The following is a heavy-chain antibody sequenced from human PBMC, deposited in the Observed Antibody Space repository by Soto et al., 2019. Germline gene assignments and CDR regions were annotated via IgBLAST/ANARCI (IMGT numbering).Heavy chain of an antibody. CDR1: GFIFSTYT. CDR3: ATIPSATFDY. J-gene: IGHJ4*02. V-gene: IGHV3-21*01. D-gene: IGHD5-12*01. Sequence: KAGGSLRLSCAASGFIFSTYTMHWVRQPPGKGLEWVSSISSSSSYIYYADSVKGRFTISRDNAKNSLYLQMNSLRAEDTAVYYCATIPSATFDYWGQGTLVTVSS. CDR2: ISSSSSYI.